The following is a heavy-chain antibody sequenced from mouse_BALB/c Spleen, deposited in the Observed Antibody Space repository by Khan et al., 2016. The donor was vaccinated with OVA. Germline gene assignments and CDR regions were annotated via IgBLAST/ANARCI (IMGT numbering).Heavy chain of an antibody. D-gene: IGHD2-14*01. CDR1: GFSLSRYN. J-gene: IGHJ4*01. CDR2: IWGGGGT. V-gene: IGHV2-6-4*01. CDR3: ARAYYRYDGYYAMDY. Sequence: QVHVKQSGPGLVAPSQSLSITCTVSGFSLSRYNIHWVRQPPGKGLEWLGMIWGGGGTDYNSTLKSRLSISKENSKSQVFLKMNSLQTDDSAMYYCARAYYRYDGYYAMDYWRQGTSVTVSS.